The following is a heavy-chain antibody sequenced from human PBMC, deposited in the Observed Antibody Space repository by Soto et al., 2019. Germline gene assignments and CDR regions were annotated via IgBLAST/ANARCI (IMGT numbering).Heavy chain of an antibody. CDR3: AREVGGSYLFDY. V-gene: IGHV3-23*01. J-gene: IGHJ4*02. CDR1: GFTFSSYA. CDR2: ISGSGGST. Sequence: EVQLLESGGGLVQPGGSLRLSCAASGFTFSSYAMSWVRQAPGKGLEWVSAISGSGGSTYYADSVKGRFTISRDNAKNSLYLQMNSLRAEDTAVYYCAREVGGSYLFDYWGQGTLVTVSS. D-gene: IGHD1-26*01.